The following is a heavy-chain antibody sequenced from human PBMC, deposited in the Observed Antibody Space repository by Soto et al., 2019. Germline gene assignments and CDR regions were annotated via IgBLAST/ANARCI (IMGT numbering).Heavy chain of an antibody. V-gene: IGHV3-48*02. CDR1: GFTFSSYS. CDR3: ANVNLQDYCTNGVCYTIGGSDD. D-gene: IGHD2-8*01. CDR2: ISSSSSTI. J-gene: IGHJ4*02. Sequence: EVQLVESGRGLVQPGGSLRLSCAASGFTFSSYSMNWVRQAPGKGLEWVSYISSSSSTIYYADSVKGRFTLSRDNAKNSLNLKMTSRKDKDTTVYNCANVNLQDYCTNGVCYTIGGSDDWGQGTLVIDS.